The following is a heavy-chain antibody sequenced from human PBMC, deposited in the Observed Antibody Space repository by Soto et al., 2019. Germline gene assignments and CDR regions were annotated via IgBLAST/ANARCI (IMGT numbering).Heavy chain of an antibody. CDR3: ARAYRLELNDY. J-gene: IGHJ4*02. CDR2: IKQDGSEK. CDR1: GFTFSSYW. D-gene: IGHD1-7*01. V-gene: IGHV3-7*03. Sequence: GGSLRLSCAASGFTFSSYWMSWVRQAPGKGLEWVANIKQDGSEKYYVDSVKGRFTISRDNAKNSLYLQMDSLRAEDTAVYYCARAYRLELNDYWGQGTLVTVSS.